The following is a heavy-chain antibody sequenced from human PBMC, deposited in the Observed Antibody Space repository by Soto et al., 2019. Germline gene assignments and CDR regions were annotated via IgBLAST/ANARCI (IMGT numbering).Heavy chain of an antibody. J-gene: IGHJ4*02. CDR1: GFTFSSYA. CDR3: AKALGEDDYVWGSYRYRRPVGY. V-gene: IGHV3-23*01. D-gene: IGHD3-16*02. CDR2: ISGSGGST. Sequence: PGGSLRLSCAASGFTFSSYAMSWVRQAPGKGLEWVSAISGSGGSTYYADSVKGRFTISRDNSKNTLYLQMNSLRAEDTAVYYCAKALGEDDYVWGSYRYRRPVGYWGQGTLVTVSS.